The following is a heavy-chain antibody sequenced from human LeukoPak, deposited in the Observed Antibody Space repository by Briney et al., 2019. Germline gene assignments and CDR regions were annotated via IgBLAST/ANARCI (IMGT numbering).Heavy chain of an antibody. CDR3: VRDRGNSYAFDY. J-gene: IGHJ4*02. V-gene: IGHV3-7*01. Sequence: GGSLRLSCAASGFTFSSYWMSWVRQAPGKGLEWVANIKQDGSEKYYVDSVKGRFTISRDNAKNTLYLQMNSLRAEDTAVYYCVRDRGNSYAFDYWGQGTLVTVSS. CDR2: IKQDGSEK. CDR1: GFTFSSYW. D-gene: IGHD5-18*01.